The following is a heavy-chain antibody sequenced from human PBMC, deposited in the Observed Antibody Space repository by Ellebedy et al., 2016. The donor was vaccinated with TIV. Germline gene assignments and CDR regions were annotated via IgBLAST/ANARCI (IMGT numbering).Heavy chain of an antibody. CDR3: AKDVVATIWRAFDY. CDR1: GFTFSSYG. CDR2: IRYDGSNK. J-gene: IGHJ4*02. V-gene: IGHV3-30*02. D-gene: IGHD5-12*01. Sequence: PGGSLRLSCAASGFTFSSYGMHWVRQAPGKGLEWVAFIRYDGSNKYYADSVKGRFTISRDNSKNTLYLQMNSLRAEDTAVYYCAKDVVATIWRAFDYWGQGTLVTVSS.